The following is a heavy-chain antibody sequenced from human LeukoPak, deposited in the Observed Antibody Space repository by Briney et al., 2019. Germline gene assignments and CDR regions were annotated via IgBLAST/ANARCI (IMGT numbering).Heavy chain of an antibody. V-gene: IGHV1-18*01. Sequence: ASVKVPCKASGYTFTNHGITWVRQAPGQGLEWMGWISAYNGNANYAQKVQGRVTMTRDTSTSTAYMELRSLRSDDTAIYYCARGLVRFGELYDAFDIWGQGTMVTVSS. CDR3: ARGLVRFGELYDAFDI. CDR1: GYTFTNHG. J-gene: IGHJ3*02. D-gene: IGHD3-10*01. CDR2: ISAYNGNA.